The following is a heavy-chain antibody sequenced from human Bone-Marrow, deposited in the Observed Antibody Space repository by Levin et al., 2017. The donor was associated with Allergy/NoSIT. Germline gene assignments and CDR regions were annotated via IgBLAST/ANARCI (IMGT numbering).Heavy chain of an antibody. CDR3: ARLMRLNYSIVVVLVGGLDV. Sequence: GGSLRLSCEASGFVLKNYAMSWVRQGPGKGLEWVSIISSSGGTTYYADSVKGRFTISRDIPKNTLYLQMNSLRADDTGVYYCARLMRLNYSIVVVLVGGLDVWGQGTTVTVSS. CDR2: ISSSGGTT. J-gene: IGHJ6*02. V-gene: IGHV3-23*01. CDR1: GFVLKNYA. D-gene: IGHD2-15*01.